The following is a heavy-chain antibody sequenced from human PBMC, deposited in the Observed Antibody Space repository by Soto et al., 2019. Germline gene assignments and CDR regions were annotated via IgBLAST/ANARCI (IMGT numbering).Heavy chain of an antibody. CDR2: ISYDGSNK. D-gene: IGHD3-10*01. Sequence: QVQLVESGGGVVQPGRSLRLSCAAAGFPFSAYGMHGVREGPGKGLEWVAVISYDGSNKYYAESVKGRFTISRDNSKNTLYLQMNSLRPEDTALYYCVGGQYYFDYRGQGTLVTVSS. V-gene: IGHV3-30*03. CDR3: VGGQYYFDY. CDR1: GFPFSAYG. J-gene: IGHJ4*02.